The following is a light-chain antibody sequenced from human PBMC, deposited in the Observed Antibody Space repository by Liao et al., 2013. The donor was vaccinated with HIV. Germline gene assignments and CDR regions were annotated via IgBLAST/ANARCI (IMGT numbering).Light chain of an antibody. CDR3: QAWDSTTYV. J-gene: IGLJ1*01. CDR2: YDS. Sequence: SYVLTQPPSVSVAPGKTATITCGGNNIGSKSVHWYQQKPGQAPVLVIYYDSDRPSGIPERFSGSNSGNTATLTLSGTQAMDEADYFCQAWDSTTYVFGTGTKVTVL. CDR1: NIGSKS. V-gene: IGLV3-21*01.